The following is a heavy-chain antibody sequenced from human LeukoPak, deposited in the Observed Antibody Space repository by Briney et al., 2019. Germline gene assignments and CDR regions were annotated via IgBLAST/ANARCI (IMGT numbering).Heavy chain of an antibody. CDR2: ISGYNGNT. D-gene: IGHD2-2*01. Sequence: ASVKVSCKASDYTFTSYGITWVRQAPGQGLDWMGWISGYNGNTNYAQNFQGRVTMTTDTSTSTAYMEPRSLRSDDTAVYYCARGPRYCSSTSCFAGHWYFDLWGRGTLVTVSS. CDR3: ARGPRYCSSTSCFAGHWYFDL. J-gene: IGHJ2*01. CDR1: DYTFTSYG. V-gene: IGHV1-18*04.